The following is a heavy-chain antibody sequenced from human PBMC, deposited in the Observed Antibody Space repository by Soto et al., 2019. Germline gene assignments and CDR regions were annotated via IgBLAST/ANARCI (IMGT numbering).Heavy chain of an antibody. CDR2: IYYSGST. J-gene: IGHJ6*02. V-gene: IGHV4-30-4*01. CDR3: ASHHCISTSCHNAYYGMDV. CDR1: GGSISSGDYS. D-gene: IGHD2-2*02. Sequence: CTFSGGSISSGDYSWSWIRQPPGKGLEWIGYIYYSGSTYYNPSLKSRVTISVDTSKNQFSLKLSSVTAADTAVYYCASHHCISTSCHNAYYGMDVWGQGTTVTVTS.